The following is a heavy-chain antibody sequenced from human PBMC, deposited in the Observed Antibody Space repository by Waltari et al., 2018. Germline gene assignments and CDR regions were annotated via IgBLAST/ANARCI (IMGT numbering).Heavy chain of an antibody. J-gene: IGHJ4*02. CDR2: IYWNDDK. CDR1: GFSPSTSGVG. V-gene: IGHV2-5*01. D-gene: IGHD3-10*01. Sequence: QITLKESGPTLVKPTQTLTLTCTFSGFSPSTSGVGVGWIRQPPGKALEWLALIYWNDDKRYSPSLKSRLTITKDTSKNQVVLTMTNMDPVDTATYYCAHSTLYYYGSGSYYLDYWGQGTLVTVSS. CDR3: AHSTLYYYGSGSYYLDY.